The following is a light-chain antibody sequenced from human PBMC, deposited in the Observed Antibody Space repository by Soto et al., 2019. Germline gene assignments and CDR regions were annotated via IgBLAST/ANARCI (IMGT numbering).Light chain of an antibody. J-gene: IGLJ1*01. CDR2: EVS. CDR3: SSYTSSSTLDD. CDR1: TSDVGGYKY. V-gene: IGLV2-14*01. Sequence: QSVLTQPASVSGSPGQSITISCTGTTSDVGGYKYVSWYQQHPGKAPKLMIYEVSNRPSGVSNRFSGSKSGNTASLTISGLQAEDEADYYCSSYTSSSTLDDFGTGTKVTVL.